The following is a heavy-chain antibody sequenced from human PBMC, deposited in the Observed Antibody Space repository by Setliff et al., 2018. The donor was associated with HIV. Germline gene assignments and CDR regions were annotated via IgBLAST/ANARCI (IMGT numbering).Heavy chain of an antibody. Sequence: SETLSLTCTVSGASVNSHYWAWIRQPPGKGLEWIGSLYYSGNTNYNPSLKSRVTISADTSKNQFSLKLRSVTAAVTAVYYCAGVLSSGYYDGPWGQGTMVTVSS. V-gene: IGHV4-59*02. CDR3: AGVLSSGYYDGP. CDR1: GASVNSHY. D-gene: IGHD3-22*01. CDR2: LYYSGNT. J-gene: IGHJ3*01.